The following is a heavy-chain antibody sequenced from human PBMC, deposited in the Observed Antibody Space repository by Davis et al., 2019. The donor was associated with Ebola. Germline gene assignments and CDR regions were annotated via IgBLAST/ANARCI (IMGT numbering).Heavy chain of an antibody. D-gene: IGHD2-15*01. CDR3: ARLSWVVVVAATSGWFDP. Sequence: KVSCKGSGYSFTSYWIGWVRQMPGKGLEWMGIIYPGDSDTRYSPSFQGQVTISADKSISTAYLQWSSLKASDTAMYYCARLSWVVVVAATSGWFDPWGQGTLVTVSS. J-gene: IGHJ5*02. CDR1: GYSFTSYW. CDR2: IYPGDSDT. V-gene: IGHV5-51*01.